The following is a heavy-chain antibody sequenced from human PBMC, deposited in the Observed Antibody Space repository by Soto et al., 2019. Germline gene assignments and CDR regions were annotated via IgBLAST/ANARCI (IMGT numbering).Heavy chain of an antibody. CDR1: GFTFSNYG. J-gene: IGHJ6*02. CDR2: ISYDGSNK. Sequence: QVQLVESGGGVVQPGRSLRLSCAASGFTFSNYGMHWVRQAPGRGLEWVAVISYDGSNKYYADFVKGRFTISRDNSKNTLYLQMNSLRPEDTALYFCARAPRYNAFWSDMDVWGQGTTVTVSS. V-gene: IGHV3-30*03. D-gene: IGHD3-3*01. CDR3: ARAPRYNAFWSDMDV.